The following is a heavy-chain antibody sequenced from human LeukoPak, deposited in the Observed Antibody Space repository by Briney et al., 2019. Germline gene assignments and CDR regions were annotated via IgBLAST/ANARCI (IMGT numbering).Heavy chain of an antibody. CDR2: IRSKAYGGTT. D-gene: IGHD4-17*01. V-gene: IGHV3-49*04. CDR3: TRAVDDYGDSVFDY. CDR1: GFTFGDYA. J-gene: IGHJ4*02. Sequence: GGSLRLSCTASGFTFGDYAMSWVRQAPGKGLEWVGFIRSKAYGGTTEYAASVKGRFTISRDDSKSIAYLQMNSLKTEDTAVYYCTRAVDDYGDSVFDYWGQGTLVTVSS.